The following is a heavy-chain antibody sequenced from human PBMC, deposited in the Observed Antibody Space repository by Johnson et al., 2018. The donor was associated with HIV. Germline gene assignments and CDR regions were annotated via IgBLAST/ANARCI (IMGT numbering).Heavy chain of an antibody. J-gene: IGHJ3*02. V-gene: IGHV3-20*04. Sequence: VQLVESGGGVVRPGGSLRLSCAASGFPFDYYGMTWVRQTPGKGLEWVYGSNWKGGSLGYADSVKGPFTSSSSNSKNTLYLQMNSQRAEATAVYYCARDCRDLVTRGSFDSWGQGTVVTVSS. CDR1: GFPFDYYG. D-gene: IGHD5-18*01. CDR3: ARDCRDLVTRGSFDS. CDR2: SNWKGGSL.